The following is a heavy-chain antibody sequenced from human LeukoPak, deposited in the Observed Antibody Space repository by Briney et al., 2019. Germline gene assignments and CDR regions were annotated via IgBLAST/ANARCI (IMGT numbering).Heavy chain of an antibody. D-gene: IGHD2-2*01. CDR1: GYTFTSYG. Sequence: GASVKVSCKASGYTFTSYGISWVRQAPGQGLEWMGWISAYNGNTNYAQKLQGRVTMTTDTSTSTAYMELRSLRSDDTAVYYCAREECSSTSCYSDYWGQGTLVTVSS. J-gene: IGHJ4*02. CDR2: ISAYNGNT. V-gene: IGHV1-18*01. CDR3: AREECSSTSCYSDY.